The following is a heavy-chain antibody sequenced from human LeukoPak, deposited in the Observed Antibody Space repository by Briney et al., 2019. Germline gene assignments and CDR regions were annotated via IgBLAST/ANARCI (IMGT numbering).Heavy chain of an antibody. D-gene: IGHD3-10*01. Sequence: PSETLSLTCAVYGGSFSGYYWSWIRQPPGKGLEWIGEINHSGSTNYNPSLKSRVTISVDTSKNQFSLKLSSVTAADTAVYYCARGKGRVRGVITPPYYYGMDVWGRGTTVTVSS. CDR2: INHSGST. J-gene: IGHJ6*02. V-gene: IGHV4-34*01. CDR1: GGSFSGYY. CDR3: ARGKGRVRGVITPPYYYGMDV.